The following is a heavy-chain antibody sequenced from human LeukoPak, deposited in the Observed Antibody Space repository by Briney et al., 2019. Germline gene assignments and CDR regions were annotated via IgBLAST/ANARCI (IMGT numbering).Heavy chain of an antibody. D-gene: IGHD4-17*01. CDR1: GLTGTHNY. CDR2: IHTSGDT. CDR3: IVFGDSNH. V-gene: IGHV3-53*01. J-gene: IGHJ5*02. Sequence: PGGSLRLSCAASGLTGTHNYVSWVRQATGKGLEWVSAIHTSGDTCYADSVKGRFTISRDTSKNTLYLQINSLRVEDTAVYYCIVFGDSNHWGQGTPVTVSS.